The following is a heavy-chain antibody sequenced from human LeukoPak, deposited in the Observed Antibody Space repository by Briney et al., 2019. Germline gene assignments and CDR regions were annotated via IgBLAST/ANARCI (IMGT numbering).Heavy chain of an antibody. J-gene: IGHJ1*01. V-gene: IGHV3-30*18. CDR1: GVTFSNYG. Sequence: GGSLRLFCAASGVTFSNYGMHWVRQDPGKGLEWVAVISYDGGEQHYGDSVKGRFSISRDDSKSTIYLQMNRLTVEDTALYYRAKPRTFYDILTVSYQQWGQGTWVTVSS. CDR2: ISYDGGEQ. D-gene: IGHD3-9*01. CDR3: AKPRTFYDILTVSYQQ.